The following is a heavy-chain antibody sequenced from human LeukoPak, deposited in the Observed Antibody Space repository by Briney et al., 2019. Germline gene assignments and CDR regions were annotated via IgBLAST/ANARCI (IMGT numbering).Heavy chain of an antibody. CDR2: IYYSGST. D-gene: IGHD5-24*01. V-gene: IGHV4-59*01. J-gene: IGHJ4*02. CDR1: GGSISSYY. Sequence: SSETLSLTCTVSGGSISSYYWSWIRQPPGKGLEWIGYIYYSGSTNYNPSLKSRVTISVDTSKNQFSLKLSSVTAADTAVYYCARVIDGHNDYWGQGTLVTVSS. CDR3: ARVIDGHNDY.